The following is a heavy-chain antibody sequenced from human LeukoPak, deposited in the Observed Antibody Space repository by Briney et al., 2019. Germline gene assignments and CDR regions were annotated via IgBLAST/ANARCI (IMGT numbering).Heavy chain of an antibody. CDR1: GYTFTSYA. V-gene: IGHV1-18*01. CDR3: ARHFQQYSSSSSFDY. CDR2: ISAYNGNT. Sequence: ASVKVSCKASGYTFTSYAMNWVRQAPGQGLEWMGWISAYNGNTNYAQKLQGRVTMTTDTSTSTAYMELRSLRSDDTAVYYCARHFQQYSSSSSFDYWGQGTLVTVSS. J-gene: IGHJ4*02. D-gene: IGHD6-6*01.